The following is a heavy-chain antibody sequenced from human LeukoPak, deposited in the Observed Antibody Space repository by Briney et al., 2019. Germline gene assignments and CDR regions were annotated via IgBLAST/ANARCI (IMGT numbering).Heavy chain of an antibody. V-gene: IGHV1-8*03. CDR3: ATPQEGDAFDI. CDR2: MNPNSGNT. D-gene: IGHD1-14*01. J-gene: IGHJ3*02. Sequence: ASVKVSCEASGYTFTSYDINWVRQATGQGLEWMGWMNPNSGNTGYAQKFQGRVTITRNTSTSTAYMELSSLRSGDTAVYYCATPQEGDAFDIWGQGTMVTVSS. CDR1: GYTFTSYD.